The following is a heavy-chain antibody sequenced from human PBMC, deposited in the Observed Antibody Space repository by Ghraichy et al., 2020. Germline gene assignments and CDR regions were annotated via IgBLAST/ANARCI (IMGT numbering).Heavy chain of an antibody. CDR1: GFTFSSYG. V-gene: IGHV3-30*18. CDR2: ISYDGSNK. Sequence: GGSLRLSCAASGFTFSSYGMHWVRQAPGKGLEWVAVISYDGSNKYYADSVKGRFTISRDNSKNTLYLQMNSLSAEDTAVYYCAKDQGDYDTEDGPFDYWGQGTLVTVSS. J-gene: IGHJ4*02. D-gene: IGHD3-9*01. CDR3: AKDQGDYDTEDGPFDY.